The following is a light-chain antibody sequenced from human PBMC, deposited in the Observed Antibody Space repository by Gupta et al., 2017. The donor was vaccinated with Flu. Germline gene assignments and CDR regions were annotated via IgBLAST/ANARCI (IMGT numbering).Light chain of an antibody. CDR3: QQSYRT. Sequence: DIQMTQSPSSLSASVGDRVTITCRASQSISSYLNWYQQKPGKAPKLLSYAASSLQSGVPSRVSGSGSGTDFTRTLRSLQPEDFANDYGQQSYRTFGQGTKVEIK. CDR2: AAS. J-gene: IGKJ1*01. V-gene: IGKV1-39*01. CDR1: QSISSY.